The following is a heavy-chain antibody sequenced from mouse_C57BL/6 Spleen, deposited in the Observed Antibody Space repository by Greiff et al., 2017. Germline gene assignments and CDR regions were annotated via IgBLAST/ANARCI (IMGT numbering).Heavy chain of an antibody. CDR3: TTVLGLRRGFAY. D-gene: IGHD2-4*01. CDR2: IDPENGDT. V-gene: IGHV14-4*01. Sequence: EVQLQQSGAELVRPGASVKLSCTASGFNIKDDYMHWVKQRPEQGLEWIGWIDPENGDTAYASKFQGKATITADTSSNTAYLQLSSLTSEDTAVYYCTTVLGLRRGFAYWGQGTLVTVSA. J-gene: IGHJ3*01. CDR1: GFNIKDDY.